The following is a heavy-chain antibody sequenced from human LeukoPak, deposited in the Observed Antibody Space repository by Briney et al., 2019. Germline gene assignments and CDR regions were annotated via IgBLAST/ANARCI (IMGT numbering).Heavy chain of an antibody. D-gene: IGHD3-22*01. CDR3: AKGDYDSSGPLNYYFDY. J-gene: IGHJ4*02. Sequence: GGSLRLSCAASGFKFSYYWMTWVRQAPGKGLEWVSAISGSGGSTYYADSVKGRFTISRDNSKHTLYLQMNSLRAEDTAVYYCAKGDYDSSGPLNYYFDYWGQGTLVTVSS. CDR2: ISGSGGST. V-gene: IGHV3-23*01. CDR1: GFKFSYYW.